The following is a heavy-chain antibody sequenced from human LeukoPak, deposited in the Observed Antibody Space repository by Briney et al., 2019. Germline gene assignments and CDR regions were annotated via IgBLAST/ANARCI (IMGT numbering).Heavy chain of an antibody. Sequence: PSETLSLTCAVYGGSFSGYYWSWIRQPPGKGLEWIGEINHSGSTNYNPSLKRRVTISVDTSKNQFSLKLSSVTAADTAVYYCARAAAGTVDYWGQGTLVTVSS. V-gene: IGHV4-34*01. D-gene: IGHD6-13*01. J-gene: IGHJ4*02. CDR2: INHSGST. CDR1: GGSFSGYY. CDR3: ARAAAGTVDY.